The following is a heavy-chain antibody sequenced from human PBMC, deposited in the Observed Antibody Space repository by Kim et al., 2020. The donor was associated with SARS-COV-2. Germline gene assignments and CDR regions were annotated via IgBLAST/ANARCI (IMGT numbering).Heavy chain of an antibody. CDR3: ARRRPGIAVAGTGVGYYYYGMDV. J-gene: IGHJ6*02. CDR2: ISAYNGNT. CDR1: GYTFTSYG. Sequence: ASVKVSCKASGYTFTSYGISWVRQAPGQGLEWMGWISAYNGNTNYAQKLQGRVTMTTDTSTSTAYMELRSLRSDDTAVYYCARRRPGIAVAGTGVGYYYYGMDVWGQGTTVTVSS. D-gene: IGHD6-19*01. V-gene: IGHV1-18*01.